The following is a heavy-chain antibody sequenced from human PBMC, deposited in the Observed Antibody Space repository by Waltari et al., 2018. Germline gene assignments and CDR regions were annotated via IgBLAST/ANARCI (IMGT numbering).Heavy chain of an antibody. Sequence: QVQLVQSGAEVKKPGASVKVSCKVSGYTLTELSMHWVRQAPGKGLEWMGGFDPEDGETIYEQKFQGIVTMTEDTSTDTAYMERSSLRSEDTAVYYCAAVSGSYYRLSFDYWGQGTLVTVSS. D-gene: IGHD1-26*01. J-gene: IGHJ4*02. CDR2: FDPEDGET. CDR3: AAVSGSYYRLSFDY. V-gene: IGHV1-24*01. CDR1: GYTLTELS.